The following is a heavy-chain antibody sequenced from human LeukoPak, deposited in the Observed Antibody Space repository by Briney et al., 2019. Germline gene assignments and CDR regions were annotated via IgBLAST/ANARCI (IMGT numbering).Heavy chain of an antibody. J-gene: IGHJ4*02. CDR1: GFTFSSYA. D-gene: IGHD3-22*01. Sequence: GGSLRLSCAASGFTFSSYAMSWVRQAPGKGLEWVSAISGSGGSTYYADSVKGRFTISRDNAKNSLYLQMNSLRAEDTAVYYCARAPYDSSGSYYFDYWGQGTLVTVSS. V-gene: IGHV3-23*01. CDR2: ISGSGGST. CDR3: ARAPYDSSGSYYFDY.